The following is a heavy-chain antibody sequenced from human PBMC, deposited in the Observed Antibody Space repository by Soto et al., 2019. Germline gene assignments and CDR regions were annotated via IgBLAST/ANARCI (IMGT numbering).Heavy chain of an antibody. CDR1: GGTFSIYA. CDR2: INPSGGST. CDR3: VRETYYYDSSGYYPDY. D-gene: IGHD3-22*01. J-gene: IGHJ4*02. Sequence: GASVKVSCKASGGTFSIYAISWVRQAPGQGLEWMGIINPSGGSTSYAQKFQGRVTMTRDTSTSTVYMELSSLRSEDTAVYYCVRETYYYDSSGYYPDYWGQGTLVTVSS. V-gene: IGHV1-46*03.